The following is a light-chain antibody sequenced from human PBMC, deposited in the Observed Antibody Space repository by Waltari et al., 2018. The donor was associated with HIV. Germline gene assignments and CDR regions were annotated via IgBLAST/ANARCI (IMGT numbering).Light chain of an antibody. J-gene: IGLJ3*02. CDR2: GNS. CDR3: QSYDSSLTTWV. Sequence: QSVLTQPPSVSGAPGQRVTISCTGSSSNIGAGYDVHWYQQLPGTAPKLLITGNSNRPSGVPDRFAGSNAGTSASLAITGLQAADEADYYCQSYDSSLTTWVFGGGTKLTVL. V-gene: IGLV1-40*01. CDR1: SSNIGAGYD.